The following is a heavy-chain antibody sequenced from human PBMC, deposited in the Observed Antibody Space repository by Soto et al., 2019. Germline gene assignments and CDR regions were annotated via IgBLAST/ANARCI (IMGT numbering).Heavy chain of an antibody. Sequence: PSETLSLTCTVSGGSVSSGSYYWSWIRQPPGKGLEWIGYIYYSGSTNYNPSLKSRVTISVDTSKNQFSLKLSSVTAADTAVYYCASYYDILTGYSTFDYWGQGTLVTVSS. CDR2: IYYSGST. D-gene: IGHD3-9*01. CDR3: ASYYDILTGYSTFDY. J-gene: IGHJ4*02. V-gene: IGHV4-61*01. CDR1: GGSVSSGSYY.